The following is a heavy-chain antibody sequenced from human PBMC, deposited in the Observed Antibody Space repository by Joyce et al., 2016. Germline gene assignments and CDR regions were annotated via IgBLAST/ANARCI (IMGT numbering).Heavy chain of an antibody. CDR3: ATVDYYYGSGTPRDYYYYMDV. Sequence: EVQLVQSGAEVKKPGATVTISCKVSGYTFTDYYMHWVQQAPGKGLEWMGLVDPEDGETLYAEKVQGRVTITAGTSTDTAYMELSSLRSEDTAVYYCATVDYYYGSGTPRDYYYYMDVWGKGTTVTVSS. J-gene: IGHJ6*03. D-gene: IGHD3-10*01. CDR1: GYTFTDYY. CDR2: VDPEDGET. V-gene: IGHV1-69-2*01.